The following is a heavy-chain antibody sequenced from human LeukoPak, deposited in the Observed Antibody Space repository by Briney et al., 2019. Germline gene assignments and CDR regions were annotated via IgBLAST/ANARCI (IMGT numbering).Heavy chain of an antibody. CDR1: GFSFSSHW. D-gene: IGHD6-13*01. CDR3: ARVGSSSWSYYFDY. CDR2: INQDGREI. Sequence: GGSLRLSCAASGFSFSSHWMSWVRQAPGKGLEWVANINQDGREIQYVDSVKGRFTISRDNAKNSLYLQMNSLRAEDTAVYYCARVGSSSWSYYFDYWGQGTLVTVSS. J-gene: IGHJ4*02. V-gene: IGHV3-7*01.